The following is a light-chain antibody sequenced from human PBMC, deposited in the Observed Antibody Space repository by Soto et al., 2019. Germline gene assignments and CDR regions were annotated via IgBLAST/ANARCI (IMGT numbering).Light chain of an antibody. V-gene: IGKV3-15*01. CDR2: DAS. Sequence: EIVMTQSPATLSVSSGETATLSCRAGRSVSNKLAWYQHKPGQAPRLLIYDASTRATGIPARFSGSGSGTEFTLTISSLQSEDFAVYYCHQYFDWPSYIFGQGTKVEIK. J-gene: IGKJ2*01. CDR3: HQYFDWPSYI. CDR1: RSVSNK.